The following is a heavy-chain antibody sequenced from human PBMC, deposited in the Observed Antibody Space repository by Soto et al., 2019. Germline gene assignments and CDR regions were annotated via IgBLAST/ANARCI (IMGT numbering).Heavy chain of an antibody. J-gene: IGHJ6*02. D-gene: IGHD2-15*01. Sequence: GESLKISCKGSGYSFTSYWIGWVRQMPGTGLEWMGIIYPGDSDTRYSPSFQGQVTISADKSISTAYLQWSSLKASDTAMYYCARQSGYCSGGSCYSPNYYYYYGMDVWGQGTTVTVSS. CDR3: ARQSGYCSGGSCYSPNYYYYYGMDV. CDR1: GYSFTSYW. CDR2: IYPGDSDT. V-gene: IGHV5-51*01.